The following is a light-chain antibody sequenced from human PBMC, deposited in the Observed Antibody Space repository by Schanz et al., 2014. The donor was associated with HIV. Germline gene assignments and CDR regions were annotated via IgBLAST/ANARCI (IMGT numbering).Light chain of an antibody. CDR1: QSISSY. Sequence: DIQMTQSPSSLSASVGDRVTITCRASQSISSYLNWYQQKPGKAPKLLIYAASSFQSGVPSRFSGSGSGTDFPLAISSLQPEDCATYFCQQSYSNPRTFGQGTKVEI. CDR2: AAS. CDR3: QQSYSNPRT. J-gene: IGKJ1*01. V-gene: IGKV1-39*01.